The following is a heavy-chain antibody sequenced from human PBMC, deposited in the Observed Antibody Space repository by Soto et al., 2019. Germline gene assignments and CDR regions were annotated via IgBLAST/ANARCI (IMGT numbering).Heavy chain of an antibody. D-gene: IGHD5-18*01. J-gene: IGHJ4*02. CDR1: GGSISSNSYY. V-gene: IGHV4-39*01. CDR3: ARHLSGYGYLYFEY. CDR2: GYHGGNT. Sequence: QLQLQESGPGLVKPSETQSLTCTVSGGSISSNSYYWAWIRQPPGKGLEWIGSGYHGGNTYYNPSYNRRVPISVDTSTNQFSLKLNSVTAADTAVYYCARHLSGYGYLYFEYWCQGSLVTVSS.